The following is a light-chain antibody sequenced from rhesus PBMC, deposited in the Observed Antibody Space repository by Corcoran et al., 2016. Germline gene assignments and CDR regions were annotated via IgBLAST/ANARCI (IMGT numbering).Light chain of an antibody. V-gene: IGKV2-104*02. CDR1: QSLLHSEDGNTF. Sequence: DIVMTQTPLFLPVTPGEPASISCRSSQSLLHSEDGNTFLDWYLQKPGQFPQLLIYDVSTRASGVPDRWRGSGADTVFALKISRVEAEDVGVYYCMQALEFPWTFGQGTKVEVK. CDR2: DVS. CDR3: MQALEFPWT. J-gene: IGKJ1*01.